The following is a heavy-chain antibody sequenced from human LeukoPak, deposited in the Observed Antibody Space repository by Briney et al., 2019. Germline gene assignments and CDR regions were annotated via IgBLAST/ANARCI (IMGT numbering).Heavy chain of an antibody. D-gene: IGHD3-10*01. Sequence: GGSLRLSCAASGFTFSSYEMNWVRQAPGKGLEWVSYISSSGSTIYYADSVKGRFTISRDNAKNSLYLQMNSLRAEDTAVYYCARDALWFGGGFDYWGQGTLVTVSS. CDR2: ISSSGSTI. J-gene: IGHJ4*02. V-gene: IGHV3-48*03. CDR1: GFTFSSYE. CDR3: ARDALWFGGGFDY.